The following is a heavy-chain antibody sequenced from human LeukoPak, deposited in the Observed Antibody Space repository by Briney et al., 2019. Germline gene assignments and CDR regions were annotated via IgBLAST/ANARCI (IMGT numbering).Heavy chain of an antibody. V-gene: IGHV3-30*02. D-gene: IGHD2-21*01. J-gene: IGHJ4*02. CDR3: AKDVDIVVVIAKERYFDY. Sequence: GGSLRLSCAASGFTFSSYGMHWVRQAPGKGLEWVAFIRYDGSNKYYADSVKGRFTISRDNSKNTLYLQMNSLRAEDTAVYYCAKDVDIVVVIAKERYFDYWGQGTLVTVSS. CDR2: IRYDGSNK. CDR1: GFTFSSYG.